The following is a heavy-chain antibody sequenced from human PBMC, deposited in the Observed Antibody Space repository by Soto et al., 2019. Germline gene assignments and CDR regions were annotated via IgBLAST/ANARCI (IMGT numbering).Heavy chain of an antibody. CDR3: TRARYGDHFDS. CDR1: GDSMTGAN. J-gene: IGHJ4*02. V-gene: IGHV4-59*01. CDR2: IDYSGST. Sequence: SETLSLTCSVSGDSMTGANWGWFRQSPEKGLEWIGYIDYSGSTNYNPSLRSRITITVDTSSNQFSLNLASVTAADAAVYYCTRARYGDHFDSWGQGTLVTVSS. D-gene: IGHD4-17*01.